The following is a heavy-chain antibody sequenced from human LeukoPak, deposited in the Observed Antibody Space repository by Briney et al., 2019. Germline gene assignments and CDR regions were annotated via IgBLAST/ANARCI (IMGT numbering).Heavy chain of an antibody. CDR2: IFYSGST. CDR1: GGSISTSNYY. V-gene: IGHV4-39*07. J-gene: IGHJ4*02. CDR3: ARVLDGDYHFDY. D-gene: IGHD4-17*01. Sequence: KPSETLSLTCTVSGGSISTSNYYWGWIRQPPGKGLEWIGNIFYSGSTYYSPSLKSRVTISLDTSRNQFSLKLSSVTAADTAVYYCARVLDGDYHFDYWGQGTLVTVSS.